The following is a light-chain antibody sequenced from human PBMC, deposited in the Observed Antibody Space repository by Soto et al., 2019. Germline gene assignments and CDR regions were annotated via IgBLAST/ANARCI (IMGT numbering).Light chain of an antibody. CDR2: EVR. J-gene: IGLJ3*02. Sequence: QSALIQPASVSGSAGQSITISCSGTMRDVRAYNLVSWYQQHPGTAPKLIIYEVRNLPSGISSRFSGFRSGNTASLTISWLQPEDEGDYYFSAYTARSTLVFGGGTKVTVL. CDR1: MRDVRAYNL. V-gene: IGLV2-14*01. CDR3: SAYTARSTLV.